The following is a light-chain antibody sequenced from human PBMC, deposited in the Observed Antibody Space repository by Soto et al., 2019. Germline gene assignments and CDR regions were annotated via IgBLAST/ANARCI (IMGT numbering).Light chain of an antibody. CDR1: QTISSW. J-gene: IGKJ1*01. V-gene: IGKV1-5*03. CDR2: KAS. Sequence: DIRMTQSPSTLSASVRDRVTITCRASQTISSWLAWFQQRPGRAPKFLIYKASSLKNGVPLRFSGSGSGTEFTLTISSLQPDDFATYYCQHYKSYSEAFGQGTKVDIK. CDR3: QHYKSYSEA.